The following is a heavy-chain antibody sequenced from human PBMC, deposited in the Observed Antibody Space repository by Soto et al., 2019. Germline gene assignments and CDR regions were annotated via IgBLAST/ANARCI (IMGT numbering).Heavy chain of an antibody. V-gene: IGHV4-59*01. Sequence: QVQLQESGPGLVKASETLSLTCTVSGGSISSNYWSWIRQPPGKGLEWIGYMYNSGSTNYNPSLKSRVTISVDTSKNQFSLKLSSVTAADTAVYYCARGLHWDYFDYWGQGTLVTVSS. J-gene: IGHJ4*02. D-gene: IGHD4-4*01. CDR2: MYNSGST. CDR1: GGSISSNY. CDR3: ARGLHWDYFDY.